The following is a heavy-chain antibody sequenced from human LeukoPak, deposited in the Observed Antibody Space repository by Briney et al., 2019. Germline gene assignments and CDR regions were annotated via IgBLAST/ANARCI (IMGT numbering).Heavy chain of an antibody. D-gene: IGHD3-22*01. CDR2: IIPNLGTT. CDR1: GGTSNSHA. V-gene: IGHV1-69*04. Sequence: SVKVSCKASGGTSNSHAISWVRQAPGQALKWMGRIIPNLGTTNRAQNFQDRVTLTADKSTNTAYMELTSLTSDDTAVYYCATTNDGGGYQWGDFFDFWGQGTLVTVSS. CDR3: ATTNDGGGYQWGDFFDF. J-gene: IGHJ4*02.